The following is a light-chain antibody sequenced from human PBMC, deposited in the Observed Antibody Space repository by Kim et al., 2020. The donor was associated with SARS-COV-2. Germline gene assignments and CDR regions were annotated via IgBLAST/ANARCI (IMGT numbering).Light chain of an antibody. CDR3: QQANTFPPA. CDR2: GAS. CDR1: HDISNW. Sequence: DIQMTQSPSSVSASVGDRVTITCRASHDISNWLTWYQKKPGTAPKLLISGASRLQVGVPSRFSGSGSETDFTLTISSLQPEDYATYYCQQANTFPPAFGGGTKVDIK. J-gene: IGKJ4*01. V-gene: IGKV1D-12*01.